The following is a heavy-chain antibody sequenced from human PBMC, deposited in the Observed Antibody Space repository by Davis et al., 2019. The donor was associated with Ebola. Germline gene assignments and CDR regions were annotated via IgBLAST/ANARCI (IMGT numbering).Heavy chain of an antibody. V-gene: IGHV1-18*01. CDR3: ARVIPSDGMDV. CDR1: GYTFNNYG. J-gene: IGHJ6*04. CDR2: INPHNGNT. Sequence: ASVKVSCKASGYTFNNYGVSWVRQAPGQGLEWMGWINPHNGNTNYAQNVQGRVTMTTDTSTSTAYMEVGILRSDDTAVYYCARVIPSDGMDVWGKGTTVTVSS. D-gene: IGHD3-16*02.